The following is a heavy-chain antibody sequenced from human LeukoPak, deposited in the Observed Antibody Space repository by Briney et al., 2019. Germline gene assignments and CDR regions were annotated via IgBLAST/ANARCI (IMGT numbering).Heavy chain of an antibody. CDR3: ARDHRTSAWTHWYFDL. J-gene: IGHJ2*01. V-gene: IGHV3-11*01. Sequence: GGSLRLSCAASGFTFSDYYMNWIRQAPGKGLEWVSYISSSGSSIYYADSVKGRFTISRDNAKNSLYLQMNSLRAEDTAVYYCARDHRTSAWTHWYFDLWGRGTLVTVS. CDR1: GFTFSDYY. CDR2: ISSSGSSI. D-gene: IGHD3/OR15-3a*01.